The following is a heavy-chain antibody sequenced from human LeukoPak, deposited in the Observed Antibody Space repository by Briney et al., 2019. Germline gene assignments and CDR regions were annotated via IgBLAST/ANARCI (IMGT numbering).Heavy chain of an antibody. CDR1: GFTFSSYA. D-gene: IGHD6-13*01. CDR2: ISGSGGST. Sequence: PGGSLRLACAASGFTFSSYAMSWVRQAPGKGLEWVSAISGSGGSTYYADSVKGRFTISRDNSKNTLYLQMNSLRAEDTAVYYCAKDPTPYSSSWPYFDYWRQGTLVSVSS. CDR3: AKDPTPYSSSWPYFDY. J-gene: IGHJ4*02. V-gene: IGHV3-23*01.